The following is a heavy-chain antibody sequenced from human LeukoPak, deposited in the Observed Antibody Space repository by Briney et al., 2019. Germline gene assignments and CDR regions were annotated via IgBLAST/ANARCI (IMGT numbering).Heavy chain of an antibody. Sequence: GGSLRLSCSASGFTFSNYAMHWVRQAPGKGLEHVSAINGNGGSTYYADSVKDRFTISRDNSKSTLYLQTSSLRVEDTAVYYCVKAGQSDSWSLGYWGQGTLVTVSS. CDR1: GFTFSNYA. D-gene: IGHD6-13*01. V-gene: IGHV3-64D*06. J-gene: IGHJ4*02. CDR3: VKAGQSDSWSLGY. CDR2: INGNGGST.